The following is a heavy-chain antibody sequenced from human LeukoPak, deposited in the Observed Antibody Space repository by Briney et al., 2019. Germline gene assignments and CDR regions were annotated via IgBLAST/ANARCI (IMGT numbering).Heavy chain of an antibody. CDR2: IYHSGST. CDR1: GVSISSGDYS. J-gene: IGHJ4*02. Sequence: SETLSLTCAVSGVSISSGDYSWNWIRQPPGKGLEWIGSIYHSGSTYDSPSLKSRVTMSVDRSKNQFSLKLSSVTAADTAVYYCARGTGIITSCSVWGQGTLVTVSS. V-gene: IGHV4-30-2*01. CDR3: ARGTGIITSCSV. D-gene: IGHD2-2*01.